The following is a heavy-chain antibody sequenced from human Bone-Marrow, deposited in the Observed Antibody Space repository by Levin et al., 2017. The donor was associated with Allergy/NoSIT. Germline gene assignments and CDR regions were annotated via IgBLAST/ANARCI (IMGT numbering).Heavy chain of an antibody. V-gene: IGHV3-30*03. J-gene: IGHJ4*02. Sequence: HSGGSLRLSCAASGFTFKTYGMHWVRQAPGKGLEWVAVISYVGSDEYYADSVKGRFTISRDNSKNTLYLQMNALRPEDTAVYYCATGSFDFWGQGTLVTVSS. CDR1: GFTFKTYG. CDR3: ATGSFDF. CDR2: ISYVGSDE.